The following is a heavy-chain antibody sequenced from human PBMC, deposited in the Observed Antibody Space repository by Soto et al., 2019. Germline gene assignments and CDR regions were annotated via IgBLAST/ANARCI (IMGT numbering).Heavy chain of an antibody. CDR1: GGSISSYY. D-gene: IGHD3-3*01. J-gene: IGHJ5*02. V-gene: IGHV4-59*01. CDR3: ARMGAKVTIFGVAPYGGFDP. CDR2: IYYSGST. Sequence: PSETLSLTCTVSGGSISSYYWSWIRQPPGKGLEWIGYIYYSGSTNYNPSLKSRVTISVDTSKNQFSLKLSSVTAADTAVYYCARMGAKVTIFGVAPYGGFDPWGQGTLVTVSS.